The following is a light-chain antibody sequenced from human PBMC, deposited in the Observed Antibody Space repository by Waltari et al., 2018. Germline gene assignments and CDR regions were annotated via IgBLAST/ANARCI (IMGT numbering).Light chain of an antibody. CDR3: QQYNIYWT. CDR2: AAS. V-gene: IGKV1-16*01. CDR1: KNIRSS. Sequence: DLQMTQSPSSLSASVGDRVTISCRASKNIRSSLSWNTQKPGIAPKLVNYAASTLQSGVPSRFSGSGSGTEFTLTISSLQPDDFATYYCQQYNIYWTFGQGTKVEIK. J-gene: IGKJ1*01.